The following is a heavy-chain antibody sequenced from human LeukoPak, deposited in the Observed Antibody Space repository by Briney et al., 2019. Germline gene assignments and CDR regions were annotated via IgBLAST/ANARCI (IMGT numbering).Heavy chain of an antibody. CDR2: IYYSGST. Sequence: SSETLSLTCTVSGGSVSSYYWSWIRQPPRKGLEWIGYIYYSGSTNYNAALKSRVTISVDTSKNQFSLKLSSVTAADTAVYYCGRDAVVGIDYWGQGTLVTVS. V-gene: IGHV4-59*02. CDR1: GGSVSSYY. D-gene: IGHD6-19*01. CDR3: GRDAVVGIDY. J-gene: IGHJ4*02.